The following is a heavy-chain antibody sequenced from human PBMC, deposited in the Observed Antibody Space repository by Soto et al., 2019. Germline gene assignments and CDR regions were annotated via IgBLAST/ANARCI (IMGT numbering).Heavy chain of an antibody. CDR2: INSDSGGT. D-gene: IGHD2-2*01. J-gene: IGHJ5*02. Sequence: QVQLVQSGAEVKEPGASVKVSCKTSGYTFTDYYIYWVRQAPGQGLEWMGWINSDSGGTYYAQNFQGRVTMTRDTSISTDYVELTRLTPDDTAVYYCARPFCGSNSCHGWFAPWGQGTLVTVSS. CDR3: ARPFCGSNSCHGWFAP. V-gene: IGHV1-2*02. CDR1: GYTFTDYY.